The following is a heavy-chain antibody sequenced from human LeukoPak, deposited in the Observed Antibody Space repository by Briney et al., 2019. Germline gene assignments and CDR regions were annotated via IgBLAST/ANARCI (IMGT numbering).Heavy chain of an antibody. J-gene: IGHJ4*02. D-gene: IGHD3-10*01. Sequence: SETLSLTCTVSGGSIRSDDYYWSWIRQPPGKGLEWIGYIYRSGNTYYNPSLKSRVDISVDRSKNQFSLKLSSVTAADTAVYYCASLYGSGSYYPSDYWGQGTLVTVSS. CDR2: IYRSGNT. CDR1: GGSIRSDDYY. V-gene: IGHV4-30-2*01. CDR3: ASLYGSGSYYPSDY.